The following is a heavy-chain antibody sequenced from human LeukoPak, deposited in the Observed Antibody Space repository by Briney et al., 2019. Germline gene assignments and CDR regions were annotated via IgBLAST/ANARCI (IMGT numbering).Heavy chain of an antibody. D-gene: IGHD3-22*01. Sequence: PSETLSLTCTVSGGSISSSSSYWGWIRQPPGKGLEWIGSIYYSGSTYYNPSLKSRVTISVDTSKNQFSLKLSSVTAADTAVYYCARQRIRTYYYDSSGYSKYYFDYWGQGTLVTVSS. CDR3: ARQRIRTYYYDSSGYSKYYFDY. V-gene: IGHV4-39*01. CDR2: IYYSGST. CDR1: GGSISSSSSY. J-gene: IGHJ4*02.